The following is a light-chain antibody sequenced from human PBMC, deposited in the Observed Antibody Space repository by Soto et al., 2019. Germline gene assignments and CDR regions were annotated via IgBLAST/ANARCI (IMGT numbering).Light chain of an antibody. J-gene: IGKJ4*01. Sequence: DIQMTQSPTSLSESVGDRVTITCRASQSVSTYVNWYQQIPGKAPKLLISAASSLQSGVPSRFSGSGSGTDFTVTISSLQPEEFATYYCQPSYRPHLTFGGGNKVAIK. CDR1: QSVSTY. CDR3: QPSYRPHLT. CDR2: AAS. V-gene: IGKV1-39*01.